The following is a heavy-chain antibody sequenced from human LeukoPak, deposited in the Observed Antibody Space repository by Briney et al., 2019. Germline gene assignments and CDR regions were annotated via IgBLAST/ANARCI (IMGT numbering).Heavy chain of an antibody. Sequence: SVKVSCEASGGTFSSYAISWVRQAPGQGLEWMGGIIPIFGTANYAQKFQGRVTITTDESTSTAYMELSSLRSEDTAVYYCARGDIVATQKGAFDIWGQGTMVTVSS. J-gene: IGHJ3*02. CDR3: ARGDIVATQKGAFDI. V-gene: IGHV1-69*05. CDR1: GGTFSSYA. D-gene: IGHD5-12*01. CDR2: IIPIFGTA.